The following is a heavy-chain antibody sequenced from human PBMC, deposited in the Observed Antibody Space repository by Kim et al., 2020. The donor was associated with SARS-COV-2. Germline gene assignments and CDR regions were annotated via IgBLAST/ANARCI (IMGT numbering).Heavy chain of an antibody. CDR2: IYYSGST. CDR1: GGSISSYY. D-gene: IGHD3-16*02. CDR3: ARHHYDFVWGSYRYGMDV. V-gene: IGHV4-59*08. J-gene: IGHJ6*02. Sequence: SETLSLTCTVSGGSISSYYWSWIRQPPGKGLEWIGYIYYSGSTNYNPSLKSRVTISVDTSKNQFSLKLSSVTAADTAFYYCARHHYDFVWGSYRYGMDVWGQGTTFTVSS.